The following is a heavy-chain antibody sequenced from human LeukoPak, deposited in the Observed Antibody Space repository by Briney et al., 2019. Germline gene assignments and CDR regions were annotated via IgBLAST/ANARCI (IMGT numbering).Heavy chain of an antibody. CDR2: ISAYNGNT. CDR1: GYTFTSYG. Sequence: ASVKVSCKASGYTFTSYGISWERQAPGQGLEWMGWISAYNGNTNYAQKLQGRVTMTTDTSTSTAYMELRSLRSDDTAVYYCARDVASAPDTYSSSSGLLSYWGQGTLVTVSS. D-gene: IGHD6-13*01. CDR3: ARDVASAPDTYSSSSGLLSY. J-gene: IGHJ4*02. V-gene: IGHV1-18*01.